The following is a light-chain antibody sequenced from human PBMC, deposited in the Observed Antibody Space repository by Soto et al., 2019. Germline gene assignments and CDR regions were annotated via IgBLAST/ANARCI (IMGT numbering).Light chain of an antibody. V-gene: IGLV1-40*01. CDR3: YSYDSSLSHNYV. J-gene: IGLJ1*01. Sequence: QSGLTQPPSVSAAPGQKVIISCSGSSSNIGADYDVHWYRQLPGAAPKLLITGNSYRPSGVPDRFSGSKSGTSAYLAITGLQAEDEADYYCYSYDSSLSHNYVFGTGTKLTVL. CDR2: GNS. CDR1: SSNIGADYD.